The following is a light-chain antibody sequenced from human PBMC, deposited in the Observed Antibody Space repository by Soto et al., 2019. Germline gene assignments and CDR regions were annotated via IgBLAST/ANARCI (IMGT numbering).Light chain of an antibody. CDR3: QQYNSWRWT. CDR1: QSVSSK. V-gene: IGKV3-15*01. Sequence: EIVMTQSPATLSVSPGEGATLSCRASQSVSSKLAWYQQKPGQAPRLLIYGASTRATGIPARFSGSGSGTEFTLIISSLQSEDSAVYYCQQYNSWRWTFGQGTKVDNK. J-gene: IGKJ1*01. CDR2: GAS.